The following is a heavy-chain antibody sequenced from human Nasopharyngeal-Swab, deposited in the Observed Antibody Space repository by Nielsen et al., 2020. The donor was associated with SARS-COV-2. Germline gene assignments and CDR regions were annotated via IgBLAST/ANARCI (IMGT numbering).Heavy chain of an antibody. CDR2: ISWNSGSI. Sequence: GGSLRLSCAASGFTFSSYAMSWVRQAPGKGLEWVSGISWNSGSIGYADSVKGRFTISRDNAKNSLYLQMNSLRAEDTALYYCAKGLGVWGSYRYGIDYWGQGTLVTVSS. CDR3: AKGLGVWGSYRYGIDY. D-gene: IGHD3-16*02. CDR1: GFTFSSYA. V-gene: IGHV3-9*01. J-gene: IGHJ4*02.